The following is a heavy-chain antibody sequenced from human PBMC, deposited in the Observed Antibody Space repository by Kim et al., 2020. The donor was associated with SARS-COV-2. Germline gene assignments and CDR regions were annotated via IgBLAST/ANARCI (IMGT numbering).Heavy chain of an antibody. CDR1: GGSISNRSYY. CDR2: VYYSGST. V-gene: IGHV4-39*07. D-gene: IGHD3-10*01. CDR3: ARDFPYYYDSGTYSDYI. J-gene: IGHJ3*02. Sequence: SETLSLTCTVSGGSISNRSYYWGWIRQPPGKGLEWIGSVYYSGSTYSNPSLKSRLTISIDTSKNQFSLKLSSVTAADTAVYYCARDFPYYYDSGTYSDYIWGQGTMVTVSS.